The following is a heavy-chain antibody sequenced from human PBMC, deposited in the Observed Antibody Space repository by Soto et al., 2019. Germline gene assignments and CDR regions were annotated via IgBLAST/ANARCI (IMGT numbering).Heavy chain of an antibody. J-gene: IGHJ4*02. D-gene: IGHD6-19*01. CDR2: ISGGGGST. Sequence: GGSLRLSCAASGFTFSSYVMSWVRQAPGEGLEWVSSISGGGGSTYYPDSVKGRFTISRDNPENTLYLQMNSLRAEDTAVYYCAKDRRSMAVAGFDYWGQGTLVTVSS. CDR1: GFTFSSYV. CDR3: AKDRRSMAVAGFDY. V-gene: IGHV3-23*01.